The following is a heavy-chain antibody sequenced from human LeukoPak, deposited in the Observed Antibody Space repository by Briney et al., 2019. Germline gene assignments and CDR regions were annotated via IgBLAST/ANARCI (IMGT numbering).Heavy chain of an antibody. CDR3: APTYSYTGGGYDY. J-gene: IGHJ4*02. Sequence: PSETLSLTCTVSGGSISGSNCHWGWIRQPPGKGLEWIGSINYWGHTYYNPSLESRVTISVDTSKNQFSLKVSSVTAADTALYYCAPTYSYTGGGYDYWGQGTLVTVSS. D-gene: IGHD5-18*01. CDR2: INYWGHT. V-gene: IGHV4-39*01. CDR1: GGSISGSNCH.